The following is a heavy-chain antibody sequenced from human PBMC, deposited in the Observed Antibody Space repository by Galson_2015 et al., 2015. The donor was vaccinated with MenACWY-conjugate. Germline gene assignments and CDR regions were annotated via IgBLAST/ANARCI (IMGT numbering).Heavy chain of an antibody. V-gene: IGHV4-38-2*02. CDR2: THHSGST. J-gene: IGHJ4*02. Sequence: SETLSLTCTVSGYSISSGSFWAWIRQTPGKGLEWLGTTHHSGSTYYNPSLETRVTTSLDKSKNQVSLRLKSVTAADSAVYYCARRVRRLTKPFDSWGQGLLVTVSS. CDR1: GYSISSGSF. CDR3: ARRVRRLTKPFDS. D-gene: IGHD3-10*01.